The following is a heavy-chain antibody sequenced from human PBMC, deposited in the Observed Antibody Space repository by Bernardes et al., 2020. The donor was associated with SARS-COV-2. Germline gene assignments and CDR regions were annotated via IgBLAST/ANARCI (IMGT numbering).Heavy chain of an antibody. V-gene: IGHV3-23*01. CDR2: ITSSGGNS. D-gene: IGHD3-22*01. CDR1: GFTFSSDS. CDR3: AKRDSNGSKSKVIDY. J-gene: IGHJ4*02. Sequence: GSLRLSCAASGFTFSSDSMSWVRQAPGKGLEWVSTITSSGGNSYYADSVKGRFTISRDNSKNTLFLQMNSLRAEDTAVYFCAKRDSNGSKSKVIDYWGQGTLVTVSS.